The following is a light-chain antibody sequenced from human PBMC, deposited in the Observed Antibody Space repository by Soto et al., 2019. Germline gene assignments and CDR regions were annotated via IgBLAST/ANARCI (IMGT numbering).Light chain of an antibody. CDR3: QQYGSSPFT. J-gene: IGKJ3*01. V-gene: IGKV3-20*01. Sequence: EIVLTQSPGTLSLSPGERATLSCRASQSVSSSNLAWHQQKPGQAPRLLIFDAPSRATGIPDRFSGSGSGTDFTLTISRLEPEDFAVYYCQQYGSSPFTFGPGTKVDIK. CDR1: QSVSSSN. CDR2: DAP.